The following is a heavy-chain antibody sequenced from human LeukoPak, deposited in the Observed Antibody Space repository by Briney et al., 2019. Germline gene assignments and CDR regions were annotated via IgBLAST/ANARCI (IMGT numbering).Heavy chain of an antibody. V-gene: IGHV4-34*01. CDR3: ARPNSSWTRVQYFQH. J-gene: IGHJ1*01. CDR1: GGSFSGYY. Sequence: SETLSLTCAVYGGSFSGYYWSWIRQPPGKGLEWIGEINHSGSTNYNPSLKSRVTISVDTSKNQFSLKLSSVTAAGTAVYYCARPNSSWTRVQYFQHWGQGTLVTVSS. CDR2: INHSGST. D-gene: IGHD6-13*01.